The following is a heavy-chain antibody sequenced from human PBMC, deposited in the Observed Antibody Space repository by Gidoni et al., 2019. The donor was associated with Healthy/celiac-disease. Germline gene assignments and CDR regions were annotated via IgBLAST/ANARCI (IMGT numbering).Heavy chain of an antibody. CDR2: IYYSGST. D-gene: IGHD2-15*01. J-gene: IGHJ4*02. CDR1: GGSISSSNYY. V-gene: IGHV4-39*02. CDR3: ARDGNSFDY. Sequence: QLQLPESGPGLVQPSETLSLTCPVSGGSISSSNYYWGWIRQPPGKGLEWIGSIYYSGSTYYNQTLKSRVTMSVDTSKNQFSLKLSSVTAADTAVYYCARDGNSFDYWGQGTLVTVSS.